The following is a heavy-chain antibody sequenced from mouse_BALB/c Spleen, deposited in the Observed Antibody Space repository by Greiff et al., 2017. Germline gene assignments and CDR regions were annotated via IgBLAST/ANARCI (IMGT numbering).Heavy chain of an antibody. V-gene: IGHV1-7*01. Sequence: QVQLQQSGAELAKPGASVKMSCKASGYTFTSYWMHWVKQRPGQGLEWIGYINPSTGYTEYNQKFKDKATLTADKSSSTAYMQLSSLTSEDSAVYYCARGGQPYYFDYWGQGTTLTVSS. D-gene: IGHD6-1*01. CDR2: INPSTGYT. CDR3: ARGGQPYYFDY. J-gene: IGHJ2*01. CDR1: GYTFTSYW.